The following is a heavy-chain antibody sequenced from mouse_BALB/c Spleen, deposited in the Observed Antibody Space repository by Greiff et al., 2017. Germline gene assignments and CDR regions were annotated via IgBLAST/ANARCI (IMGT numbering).Heavy chain of an antibody. Sequence: EVKLLESGAELVKPGASVKLSCTASGFNIKDTYMHWVKQRPEQGLEWIGRIDPANGNTKYDPKFQGKATITADTSSNTAYLQLSSLTSEDTAVYYCDYDAMDYWGQGTSVTVSS. V-gene: IGHV14-3*02. CDR1: GFNIKDTY. CDR3: DYDAMDY. J-gene: IGHJ4*01. CDR2: IDPANGNT.